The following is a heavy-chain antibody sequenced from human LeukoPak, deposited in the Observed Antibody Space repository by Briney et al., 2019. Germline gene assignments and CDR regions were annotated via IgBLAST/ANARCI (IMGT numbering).Heavy chain of an antibody. V-gene: IGHV3-11*01. CDR2: ISSGSTI. J-gene: IGHJ4*02. CDR1: GFTFSDYY. CDR3: ARGSRGAAVAGTGEY. D-gene: IGHD6-19*01. Sequence: PGGSLRLSCAASGFTFSDYYMSWIRQAPGKGLEWVSYISSGSTIYYADSVKGRFTISRDNAKNSLYLQMNSLRAEDTAVYYCARGSRGAAVAGTGEYWGQGTLVTVSS.